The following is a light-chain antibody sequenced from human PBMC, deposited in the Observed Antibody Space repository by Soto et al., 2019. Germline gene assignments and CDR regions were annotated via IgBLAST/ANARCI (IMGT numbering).Light chain of an antibody. V-gene: IGKV3-11*01. CDR2: DAS. CDR1: QSVSSY. CDR3: QQANSFPIT. J-gene: IGKJ5*01. Sequence: EIVLTQSPATLSLSPGERATLSCRASQSVSSYLAWYQQKPGQAPRLLIYDASNRATGIPARFSGSGSGTDFTLTISSLQSEDFATYYCQQANSFPITFGQGTRLDIK.